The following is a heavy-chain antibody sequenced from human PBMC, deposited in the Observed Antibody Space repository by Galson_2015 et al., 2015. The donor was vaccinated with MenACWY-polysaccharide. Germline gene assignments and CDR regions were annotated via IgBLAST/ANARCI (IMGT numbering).Heavy chain of an antibody. J-gene: IGHJ5*02. Sequence: ETLSRTCPVSGGSVTSGTYYWSWLRPSPGKGLEWIGYMSYSGIANYNPSLRSRVTISIDASKNQFSLRLTSMTAADTAMYYCAREPTYSGSFGWFDPWGQGTLVTVSS. CDR2: MSYSGIA. CDR3: AREPTYSGSFGWFDP. D-gene: IGHD1-26*01. V-gene: IGHV4-61*01. CDR1: GGSVTSGTYY.